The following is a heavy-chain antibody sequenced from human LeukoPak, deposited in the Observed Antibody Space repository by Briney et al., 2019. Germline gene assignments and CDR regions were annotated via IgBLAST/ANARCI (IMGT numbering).Heavy chain of an antibody. CDR1: GGSFSGYY. J-gene: IGHJ3*02. CDR3: ARMDGAFDI. V-gene: IGHV4-34*01. CDR2: INHSGST. D-gene: IGHD2-2*03. Sequence: SETLSLTCGVYGGSFSGYYWSWIRQPPGKGLEWIGEINHSGSTNYNPSLKSRVTISIDTSKNQFSLKLSSVTAADTAVYYCARMDGAFDIWGQGTMVTVSS.